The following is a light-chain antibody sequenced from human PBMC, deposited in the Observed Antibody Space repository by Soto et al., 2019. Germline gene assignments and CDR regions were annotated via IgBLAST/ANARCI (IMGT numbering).Light chain of an antibody. J-gene: IGKJ4*01. CDR3: QQFNSYSVLT. CDR2: KAS. CDR1: QSISSW. V-gene: IGKV1-5*03. Sequence: DIQMTQSPSTLSASVGDRVTITCRASQSISSWLAWYQQKQGKAPKLLIYKASTLASGVQSRFSGSGSGTEFTLTSSTLQLDDFATYYGQQFNSYSVLTFGGGTKVEIK.